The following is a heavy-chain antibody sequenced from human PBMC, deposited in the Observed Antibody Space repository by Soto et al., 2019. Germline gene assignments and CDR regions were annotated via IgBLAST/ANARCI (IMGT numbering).Heavy chain of an antibody. Sequence: EVQLVESGGGLVKPGGSLRLSCAASGFTFSSYSMNWVRQAPGKGLEWVSSISSSSSYIYYADSVKGRFTISRDNAKNSPYLQMTSLRADNTAVHYCALVARPWGWGYFDYWGQGTLVTVSS. CDR2: ISSSSSYI. V-gene: IGHV3-21*01. CDR3: ALVARPWGWGYFDY. D-gene: IGHD6-6*01. J-gene: IGHJ4*02. CDR1: GFTFSSYS.